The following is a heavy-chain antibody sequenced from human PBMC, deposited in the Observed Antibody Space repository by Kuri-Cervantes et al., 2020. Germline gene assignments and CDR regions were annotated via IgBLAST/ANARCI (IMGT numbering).Heavy chain of an antibody. V-gene: IGHV4-30-2*06. Sequence: LRLSCAVSGGSISSGGSCWTWIRQSPEKGLEWIGYIHHSGNSYYNPSLKSRVTISVDGSKNHFSLRLTSVTAADTAVYYCARAPGYYNALDVWGQGTMVTVSS. D-gene: IGHD3-10*01. CDR1: GGSISSGGSC. CDR3: ARAPGYYNALDV. J-gene: IGHJ6*02. CDR2: IHHSGNS.